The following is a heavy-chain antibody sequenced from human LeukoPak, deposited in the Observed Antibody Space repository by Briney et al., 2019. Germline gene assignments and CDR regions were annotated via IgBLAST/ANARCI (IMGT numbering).Heavy chain of an antibody. D-gene: IGHD5-12*01. V-gene: IGHV4-34*01. Sequence: SETLSLTCAVYGGSFSGYYWSWIRQPPGKGLDWIGEINHSGSTTYNPSLKSRVTISVDTSKNQFSLKLSSVTAADTAVYYCARLPRGYSGFLDYWGQGTLVTVSS. CDR2: INHSGST. J-gene: IGHJ4*02. CDR3: ARLPRGYSGFLDY. CDR1: GGSFSGYY.